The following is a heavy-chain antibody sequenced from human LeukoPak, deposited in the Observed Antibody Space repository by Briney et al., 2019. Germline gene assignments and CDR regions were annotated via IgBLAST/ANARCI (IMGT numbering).Heavy chain of an antibody. D-gene: IGHD6-19*01. CDR1: GFYFRDHW. CDR3: VKNDGWFHLAQ. CDR2: IKADGSET. Sequence: GGSLRLSCAASGFYFRDHWMDWVRQAPGKGLEWVGHIKADGSETYYLDSLKGRISISRDNTNNALYLQMNSLRVEDTAIYYCVKNDGWFHLAQWGQGTLVTVSS. J-gene: IGHJ4*02. V-gene: IGHV3-7*03.